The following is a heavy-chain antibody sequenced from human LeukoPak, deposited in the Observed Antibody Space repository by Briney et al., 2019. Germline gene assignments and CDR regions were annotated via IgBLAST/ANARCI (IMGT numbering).Heavy chain of an antibody. CDR3: VRDPDALDY. CDR1: GFTFSGYS. CDR2: IRSSGSPI. J-gene: IGHJ4*02. Sequence: GGSLRLSCAASGFTFSGYSMNWVRQAPGKGLEWVAYIRSSGSPIYYADPVKGRFTISRDNAKNSLYLQMNSLRDEDTAVYYCVRDPDALDYWGQGTLVTVSS. V-gene: IGHV3-48*02.